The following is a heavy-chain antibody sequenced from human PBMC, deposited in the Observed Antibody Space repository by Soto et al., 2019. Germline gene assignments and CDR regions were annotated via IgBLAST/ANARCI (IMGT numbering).Heavy chain of an antibody. CDR3: AREGGVLWFGELLSTWFDP. D-gene: IGHD3-10*01. V-gene: IGHV3-74*01. CDR1: GFTFSSYW. CDR2: INSDGSST. Sequence: EVQLVESGGGLVQPGGSLRLSCAASGFTFSSYWMHWVRQAPGKGLVWVSRINSDGSSTSYADSVKGRFTISRDNAKNTLYLQMNSLRAEDTAVYYCAREGGVLWFGELLSTWFDPWGQGILVTVSS. J-gene: IGHJ5*02.